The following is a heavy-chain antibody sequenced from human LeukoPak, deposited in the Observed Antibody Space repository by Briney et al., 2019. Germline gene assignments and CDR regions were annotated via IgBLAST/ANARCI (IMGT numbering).Heavy chain of an antibody. CDR2: IYHSGST. CDR3: ARAAGSGYPDAFDI. J-gene: IGHJ3*02. Sequence: SQTLSLTCAVSGGSISSGGYSWSWIRQPPGTGLEWIGYIYHSGSTYYNPSLKSRVTISVDRSKNQFSLKLSSVTAADTAVYYCARAAGSGYPDAFDIWGQGTMVTVSS. V-gene: IGHV4-30-2*01. D-gene: IGHD3-22*01. CDR1: GGSISSGGYS.